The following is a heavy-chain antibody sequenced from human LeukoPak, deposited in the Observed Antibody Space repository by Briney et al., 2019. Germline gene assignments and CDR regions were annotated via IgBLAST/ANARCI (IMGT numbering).Heavy chain of an antibody. D-gene: IGHD1-14*01. J-gene: IGHJ3*02. V-gene: IGHV5-51*01. CDR2: IYPGDSDT. CDR3: ARSTRLDAFDI. CDR1: GYSFTSYW. Sequence: SGESLKISCKGSGYSFTSYWIGWVRQMPGKGLEWMGIIYPGDSDTRYSPSFQGQVTILADKSISTAYLQWTSLKASDTAMYYCARSTRLDAFDIWGQGTMVTVSS.